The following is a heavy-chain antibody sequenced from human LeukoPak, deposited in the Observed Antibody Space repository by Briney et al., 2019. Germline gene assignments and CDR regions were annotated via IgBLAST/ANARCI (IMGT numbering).Heavy chain of an antibody. CDR2: INSDGSST. CDR1: GFTFSSYW. CDR3: ARDLGVLMVYAIMDY. J-gene: IGHJ4*02. D-gene: IGHD2-8*01. Sequence: GGSLRLSCAASGFTFSSYWMHWVRQAPGKGLVWVSRINSDGSSTSYAGSVKGRFTISRDNAKNTLYLQMNSLRAEDTAVYYRARDLGVLMVYAIMDYWGQGTLVTVSS. V-gene: IGHV3-74*01.